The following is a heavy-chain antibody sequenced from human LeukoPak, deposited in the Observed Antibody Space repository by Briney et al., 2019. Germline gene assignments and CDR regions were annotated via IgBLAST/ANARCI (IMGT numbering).Heavy chain of an antibody. V-gene: IGHV4-59*08. CDR2: IYYSGST. Sequence: SETLSLTCTVSGGSISSYYWSWIRQPPGKGLEWIGYIYYSGSTNYNPSLKSRVTISVDTSKNQFSLKLSSVTAADTAVYYCARFTQGSSGRPHDWFDPWGQGTLVTVSS. CDR1: GGSISSYY. J-gene: IGHJ5*02. CDR3: ARFTQGSSGRPHDWFDP. D-gene: IGHD3-10*01.